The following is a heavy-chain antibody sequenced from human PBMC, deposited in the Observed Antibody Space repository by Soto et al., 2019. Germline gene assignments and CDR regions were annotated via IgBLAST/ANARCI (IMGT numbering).Heavy chain of an antibody. CDR1: GCTFNTYW. CDR3: ASSLLTPFDY. J-gene: IGHJ4*02. CDR2: INSDGSST. Sequence: GGSLRLSCAASGCTFNTYWMHWVRQAPGKGLVWVSRINSDGSSTFYADSVKGRFTISRDNAKNTLYLQMNSLRAEDTAVYYCASSLLTPFDYWGQGTLVTVSS. V-gene: IGHV3-74*01. D-gene: IGHD7-27*01.